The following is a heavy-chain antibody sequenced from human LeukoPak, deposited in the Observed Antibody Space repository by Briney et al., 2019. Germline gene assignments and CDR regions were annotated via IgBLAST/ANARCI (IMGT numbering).Heavy chain of an antibody. CDR3: AKDYDRLWFGELPMDV. V-gene: IGHV4-59*01. Sequence: SETLSLTCTVSGGSISSYYWSWIRQPPGKGLEWIGYIYYSGSTNYNPSLKSRVTISVDTSKNQFSLKLSSVTAADTALYYCAKDYDRLWFGELPMDVWGQGTTVIVSS. J-gene: IGHJ6*02. CDR1: GGSISSYY. D-gene: IGHD3-10*01. CDR2: IYYSGST.